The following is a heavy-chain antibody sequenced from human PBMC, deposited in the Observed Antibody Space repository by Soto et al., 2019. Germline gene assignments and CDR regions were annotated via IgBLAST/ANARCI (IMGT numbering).Heavy chain of an antibody. CDR1: GFTFSDYY. CDR3: ARVGYCSSTSCYGDYYYGMDV. Sequence: GGSLRLSCAASGFTFSDYYMSWIRQAPGKGLEWVSYISSSSSYTNYADSVKGRFTISRDNAKNSLYLQMNSLRAEDTAVYYFARVGYCSSTSCYGDYYYGMDVWGQGTTVTVSS. CDR2: ISSSSSYT. V-gene: IGHV3-11*06. J-gene: IGHJ6*02. D-gene: IGHD2-2*01.